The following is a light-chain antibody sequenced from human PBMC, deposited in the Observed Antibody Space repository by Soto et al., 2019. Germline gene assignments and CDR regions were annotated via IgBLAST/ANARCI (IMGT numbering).Light chain of an antibody. V-gene: IGKV3-15*01. CDR1: QSVSNY. Sequence: EMVVTQSPATLSVSPGERATLSCRTSQSVSNYLAWYQQKPGQAPRLLIYGASTRANGIPARFSGSGSGTEFTLTISSLQAEDFAVYHCQQYNNWPPYTFGQGTKLEIK. J-gene: IGKJ2*01. CDR2: GAS. CDR3: QQYNNWPPYT.